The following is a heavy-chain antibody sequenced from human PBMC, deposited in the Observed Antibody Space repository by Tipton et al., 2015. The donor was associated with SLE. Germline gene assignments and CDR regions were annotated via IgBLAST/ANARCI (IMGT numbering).Heavy chain of an antibody. Sequence: RSLRLSCAASGFTFSSYGMYWVRQAPGKGLEWVAVIWYDGSKKYYAESVKGRFTISRDNSKNTLYLQMNSLRAEDTAVYYCAKVSLRRRAAANDAFDIWGQWTMVTVSS. CDR2: IWYDGSKK. CDR1: GFTFSSYG. V-gene: IGHV3-30*18. D-gene: IGHD2-2*01. J-gene: IGHJ3*02. CDR3: AKVSLRRRAAANDAFDI.